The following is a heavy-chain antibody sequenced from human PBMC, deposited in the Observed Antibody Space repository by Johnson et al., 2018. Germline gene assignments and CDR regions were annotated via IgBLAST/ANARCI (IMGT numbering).Heavy chain of an antibody. J-gene: IGHJ6*02. CDR3: ANPGLVTTPTWGMDV. CDR2: IIPILGIA. D-gene: IGHD4-17*01. Sequence: QVQLVQSGAEVKKPGSSVKVSCKASGGTFSSYTISWVRQAPGQGLEWMGRIIPILGIANYAQKFQGRVTITADESTSPAYMELSSLRSEDTAVYYCANPGLVTTPTWGMDVWGQGTTVTVSS. CDR1: GGTFSSYT. V-gene: IGHV1-69*09.